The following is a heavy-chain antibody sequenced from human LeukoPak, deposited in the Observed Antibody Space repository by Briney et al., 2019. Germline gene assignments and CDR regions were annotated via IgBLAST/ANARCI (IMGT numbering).Heavy chain of an antibody. D-gene: IGHD2-15*01. J-gene: IGHJ4*02. Sequence: GGSLRLPCEASGFTFSSNAMSWVRQAPGKGLEWVSGIGSDVRTHYADSVKGRFTISRDNSKNTMYLQMNSLRAEDTAVYYCAKDLIGWSFDYWGQETLVTVSS. CDR1: GFTFSSNA. V-gene: IGHV3-23*01. CDR3: AKDLIGWSFDY. CDR2: IGSDVRT.